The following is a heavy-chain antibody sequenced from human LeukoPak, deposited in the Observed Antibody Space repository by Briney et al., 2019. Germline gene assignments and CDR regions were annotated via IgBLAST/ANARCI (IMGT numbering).Heavy chain of an antibody. J-gene: IGHJ4*02. Sequence: GGSLRLSCAASGFTFSAFGMTWVRQAPGKGLEWVSAITYSGDGTYYANSVKGRFTVSRDNSKNTLYLQLNSLRAEDTAVYYCAKRVPYSSSSVYFDSWGQGTLVTVSS. CDR1: GFTFSAFG. V-gene: IGHV3-23*01. CDR2: ITYSGDGT. D-gene: IGHD6-6*01. CDR3: AKRVPYSSSSVYFDS.